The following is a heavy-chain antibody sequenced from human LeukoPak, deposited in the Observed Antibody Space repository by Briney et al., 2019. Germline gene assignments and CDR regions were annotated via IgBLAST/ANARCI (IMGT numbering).Heavy chain of an antibody. Sequence: SETLSLTCTVSGGSISSYSWSWVRQPPGRGLEWIGYIYYSGSTTYNPSLKSRVTISLDTSNNQFSLKLSSVPAADTAVYYRAGDYGPRSYRFDYWGQGTLVTVSS. CDR3: AGDYGPRSYRFDY. J-gene: IGHJ4*02. CDR1: GGSISSYS. D-gene: IGHD3-10*01. CDR2: IYYSGST. V-gene: IGHV4-59*12.